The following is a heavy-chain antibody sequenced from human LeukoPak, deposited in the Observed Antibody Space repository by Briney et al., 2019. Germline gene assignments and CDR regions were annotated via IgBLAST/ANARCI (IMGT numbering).Heavy chain of an antibody. J-gene: IGHJ4*02. CDR1: GYTFTSYG. V-gene: IGHV1-18*01. D-gene: IGHD3-10*01. CDR3: ARDWGITMVRGVMNYFDY. Sequence: ASVKVSCKASGYTFTSYGISWVRQAPGQGLEWMGWISAYNGNTNYAQKLQGRVTMTTDTSTSTAYMELRSLRSDDTAVYYCARDWGITMVRGVMNYFDYWGQGTLVTVSS. CDR2: ISAYNGNT.